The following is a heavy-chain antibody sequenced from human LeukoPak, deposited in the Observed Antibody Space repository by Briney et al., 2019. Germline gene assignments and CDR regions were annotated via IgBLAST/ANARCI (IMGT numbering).Heavy chain of an antibody. CDR2: SYYSGST. CDR1: GGSISSYY. J-gene: IGHJ4*02. CDR3: ARAMSIAARLQTIFDY. D-gene: IGHD6-6*01. Sequence: SETLSLTCTVSGGSISSYYWSWIRQPPGKGLEWIGYSYYSGSTKYNPSLKSRVTISVDTSKNQFSLNLTSVTAADTAVYYCARAMSIAARLQTIFDYWGQGTLVTVSS. V-gene: IGHV4-59*08.